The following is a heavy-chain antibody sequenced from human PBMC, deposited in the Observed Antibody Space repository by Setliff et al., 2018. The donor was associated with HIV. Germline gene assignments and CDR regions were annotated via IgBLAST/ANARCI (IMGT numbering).Heavy chain of an antibody. V-gene: IGHV1-69*13. CDR1: GGTLTNYV. D-gene: IGHD6-13*01. J-gene: IGHJ3*02. CDR2: IIPMYNIP. Sequence: SVKVSCKASGGTLTNYVITWVRQAPGQGLEWMGIIIPMYNIPTYAQKFQGRVTFTADESTSTAYMELSSLTSEDTAVYYCARDQTGIAAAAFGGGSAWSDEGFDIWGQGTMVTVSS. CDR3: ARDQTGIAAAAFGGGSAWSDEGFDI.